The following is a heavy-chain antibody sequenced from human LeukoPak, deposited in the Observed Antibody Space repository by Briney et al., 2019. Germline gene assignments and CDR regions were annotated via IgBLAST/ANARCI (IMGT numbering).Heavy chain of an antibody. CDR1: GFTFSSYS. D-gene: IGHD3-22*01. Sequence: GGSLRPSCAASGFTFSSYSMNWVRQAPGKGLEWVSSISSSSSYIYYADSVKGRFTISRDNAKNSLYLQMNSLRAEDTAVYYCARDQGTTYYYDSSGYTFDYWGQGTLVTVSS. V-gene: IGHV3-21*01. J-gene: IGHJ4*02. CDR3: ARDQGTTYYYDSSGYTFDY. CDR2: ISSSSSYI.